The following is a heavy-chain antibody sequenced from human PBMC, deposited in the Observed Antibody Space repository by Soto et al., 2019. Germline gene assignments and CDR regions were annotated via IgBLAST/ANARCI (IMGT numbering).Heavy chain of an antibody. D-gene: IGHD6-13*01. J-gene: IGHJ5*02. Sequence: PGGSLRLSCAASGFTFSSNGMHWVRQAPGKGLEWLAVISYDGSNKYYADSVKGRFTISRDNARNSLFLQMDSLGVDDTAVYFRSRPYSSSRYFDPWGQGTLVTVSS. CDR3: SRPYSSSRYFDP. CDR2: ISYDGSNK. V-gene: IGHV3-33*08. CDR1: GFTFSSNG.